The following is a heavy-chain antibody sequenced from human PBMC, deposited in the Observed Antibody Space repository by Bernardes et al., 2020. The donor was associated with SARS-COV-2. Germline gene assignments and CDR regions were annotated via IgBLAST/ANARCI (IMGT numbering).Heavy chain of an antibody. V-gene: IGHV4-34*01. CDR2: IDPSGST. CDR1: GGSFSTYY. J-gene: IGHJ4*02. CDR3: ARGEAGIEDF. Sequence: SETLSLTCAVYGGSFSTYYGSWIRQSPVKGLEWIGEIDPSGSTNYNPSLKSRVTISLDTSKNHLSLNLASVTAADTAVYYCARGEAGIEDFWGQGTLVTVSS. D-gene: IGHD6-25*01.